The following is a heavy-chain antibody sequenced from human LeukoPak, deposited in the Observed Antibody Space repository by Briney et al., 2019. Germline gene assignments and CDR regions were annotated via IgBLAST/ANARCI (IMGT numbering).Heavy chain of an antibody. Sequence: GGSLRLSCAASGFTITNYWMHWVRQAPGQGLVWVSRISSDGTTTNYADSVRGRFTISRDNAKNMLYLQVNSLRAEDTAVYYCVVIVLGWGQGTLVTVSS. CDR3: VVIVLG. CDR1: GFTITNYW. CDR2: ISSDGTTT. V-gene: IGHV3-74*01. J-gene: IGHJ4*02. D-gene: IGHD2-8*02.